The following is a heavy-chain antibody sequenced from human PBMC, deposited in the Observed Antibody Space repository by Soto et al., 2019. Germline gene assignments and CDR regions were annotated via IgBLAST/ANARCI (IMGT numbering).Heavy chain of an antibody. CDR2: ISAYNGNT. J-gene: IGHJ6*02. CDR1: GYTFTSYG. CDR3: AIERGYDYVWGSYRYTGDYYYGMDV. D-gene: IGHD3-16*02. Sequence: ASVKVSCKASGYTFTSYGISWARQAPGQGLEWMGWISAYNGNTNYAQKLQGRVTMTTDTSTSTAYMELRSLRSDDTAVYYCAIERGYDYVWGSYRYTGDYYYGMDVWGQGTTVTVSS. V-gene: IGHV1-18*04.